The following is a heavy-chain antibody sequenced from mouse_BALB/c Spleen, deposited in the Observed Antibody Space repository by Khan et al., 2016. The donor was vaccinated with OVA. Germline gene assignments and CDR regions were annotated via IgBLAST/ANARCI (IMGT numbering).Heavy chain of an antibody. D-gene: IGHD1-1*01. Sequence: EVELVESGGGLVQPGGSRKLSCAASGFTFSSFGMHWVRQAPAKGLEWVALISSGSRIIYYTDTVKGRFTISRDNPKNTLFLQMTSLRSEDTAMYYCARDYGRVLDYWGQGTSVTVSS. J-gene: IGHJ4*01. V-gene: IGHV5-17*02. CDR1: GFTFSSFG. CDR2: ISSGSRII. CDR3: ARDYGRVLDY.